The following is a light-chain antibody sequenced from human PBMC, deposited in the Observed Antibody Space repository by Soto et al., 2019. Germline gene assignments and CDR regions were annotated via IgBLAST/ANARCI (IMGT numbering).Light chain of an antibody. V-gene: IGKV1-5*01. J-gene: IGKJ1*01. CDR2: DAH. CDR3: QQYKSYWM. Sequence: IPMTQSPSALSASVGDRVTLTCRASESISTWVAWYQQKPGKAPKLLIYDAHNLRSGVPSRFSGSGSGTEFTLTISSLQPDDFATYYCQQYKSYWMFGQGTKVEI. CDR1: ESISTW.